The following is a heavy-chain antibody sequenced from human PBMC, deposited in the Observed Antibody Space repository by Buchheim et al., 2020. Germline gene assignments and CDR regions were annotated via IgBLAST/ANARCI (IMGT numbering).Heavy chain of an antibody. Sequence: QVQLVESGGGVVQPGRSLRLSCAASGFTFSSYAMHWVRQAPGKGLEWVAVILYDGSNKYYADSVKGRFTISRDNSKNTLYLQMNSLRAEDTAVYYCARGLLQWELSYWGQGTL. CDR3: ARGLLQWELSY. J-gene: IGHJ4*02. CDR1: GFTFSSYA. CDR2: ILYDGSNK. V-gene: IGHV3-30-3*01. D-gene: IGHD1-26*01.